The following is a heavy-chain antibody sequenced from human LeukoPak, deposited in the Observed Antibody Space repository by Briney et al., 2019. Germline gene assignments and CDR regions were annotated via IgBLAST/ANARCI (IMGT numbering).Heavy chain of an antibody. CDR3: AKDYEPEDIVPSYYFDY. Sequence: GGSLRLSCAASGFTFSSYGMHWVRQAPGKGLEWVAFIRYDGSNKYYADSVKGRFTNSRDNSKNTLYLQMNSLRAEDTAVYYCAKDYEPEDIVPSYYFDYWGQGTLVTVSS. D-gene: IGHD2-15*01. J-gene: IGHJ4*02. CDR2: IRYDGSNK. V-gene: IGHV3-30*02. CDR1: GFTFSSYG.